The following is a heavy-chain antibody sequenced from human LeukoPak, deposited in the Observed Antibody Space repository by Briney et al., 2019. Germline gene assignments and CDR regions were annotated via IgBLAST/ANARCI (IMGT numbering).Heavy chain of an antibody. CDR3: ARDPPGIAASVSGG. CDR2: IYSGGTT. V-gene: IGHV3-53*01. CDR1: GFTVSNNY. D-gene: IGHD6-13*01. Sequence: GGSLRLSCKASGFTVSNNYMNWVRQAPGKGLEWVALIYSGGTTNYADSVKGRFTISRDNSKNTLYLQMANVRVEDTAVYYCARDPPGIAASVSGGWGQGTLVTVSS. J-gene: IGHJ4*02.